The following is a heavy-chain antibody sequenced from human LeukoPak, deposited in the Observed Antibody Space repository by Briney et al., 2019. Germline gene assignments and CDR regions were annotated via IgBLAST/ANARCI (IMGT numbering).Heavy chain of an antibody. J-gene: IGHJ4*02. CDR2: IYYNGST. Sequence: SETLSLTCTVSGGSISTYDWSWIRQPPGKGLEWIGYIYYNGSTNYNPSLKSRVTISVDTSKNQFSLKLSSVTAADTAVYYCATSYTTSSALGNWGQGTLVTVSS. CDR1: GGSISTYD. CDR3: ATSYTTSSALGN. V-gene: IGHV4-59*08. D-gene: IGHD6-6*01.